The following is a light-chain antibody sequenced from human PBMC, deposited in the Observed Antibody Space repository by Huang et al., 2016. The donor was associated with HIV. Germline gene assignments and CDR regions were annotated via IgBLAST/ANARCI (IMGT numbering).Light chain of an antibody. CDR1: QGVSNN. Sequence: EIVMTQSPATRSVSPGERATLSCRASQGVSNNIAWYQQKPGQTPRLLIHGASTRATGIAAKFSGRGSGTDFTLTITSLQPEDSAVYYCQHYNNWPPWTFGPGTQVEI. CDR2: GAS. CDR3: QHYNNWPPWT. J-gene: IGKJ1*01. V-gene: IGKV3D-15*01.